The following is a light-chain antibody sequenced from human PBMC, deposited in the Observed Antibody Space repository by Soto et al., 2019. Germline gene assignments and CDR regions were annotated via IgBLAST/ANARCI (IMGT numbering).Light chain of an antibody. CDR3: QQYGSTPLT. J-gene: IGKJ4*01. V-gene: IGKV3-15*01. Sequence: EIVMTQSPATLSVSPGERATLSCRASQSVSSNLAWYQQKPGQAPRLLIYGASTRATGIPARFSGSGSGTEFTLTISSLAPEEFAVYYCQQYGSTPLTFGGGIKVEIK. CDR1: QSVSSN. CDR2: GAS.